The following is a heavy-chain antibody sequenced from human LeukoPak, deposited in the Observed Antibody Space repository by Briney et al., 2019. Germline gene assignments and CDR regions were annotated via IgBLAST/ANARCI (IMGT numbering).Heavy chain of an antibody. D-gene: IGHD5-24*01. V-gene: IGHV1-69*05. CDR2: IIPIFGTA. CDR1: GGTFSSYA. Sequence: SVKVSCKASGGTFSSYAISWVRQAPGQGLEWMGRIIPIFGTANYAQKFQGRVTITTDGSTSTAYMELSSLRSEDTAVYYCARAGRDGYNRLLDYWGQGTLVTVSS. J-gene: IGHJ4*02. CDR3: ARAGRDGYNRLLDY.